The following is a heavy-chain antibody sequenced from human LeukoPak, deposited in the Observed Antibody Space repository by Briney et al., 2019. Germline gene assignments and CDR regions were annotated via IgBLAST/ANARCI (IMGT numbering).Heavy chain of an antibody. Sequence: SETLSLTCTVSGYSISSGYYWGWIRQPPGKGLEWIGSIYHSGSTYYNPSLKSRVTISVDTSKNQFSLKLSSVTAADTAVYYCARLGIVVAVPDYWGQGALVTVSS. V-gene: IGHV4-38-2*02. CDR1: GYSISSGYY. D-gene: IGHD2-15*01. CDR3: ARLGIVVAVPDY. J-gene: IGHJ4*02. CDR2: IYHSGST.